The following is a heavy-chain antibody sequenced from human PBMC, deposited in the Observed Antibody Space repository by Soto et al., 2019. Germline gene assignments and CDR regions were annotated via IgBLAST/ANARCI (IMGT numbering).Heavy chain of an antibody. CDR3: ARDPNRRDGYNFDS. J-gene: IGHJ4*02. D-gene: IGHD5-12*01. Sequence: QVQLVESGGGLVEPGGSLRLSCSASGFIFTDYSMTWIRQAPGKGLEWVSYISNGDETTQYADSVKGRFSVSRDNAKKFLFLQRNSLRVADTAVYYCARDPNRRDGYNFDSWGRGALVTVSS. CDR1: GFIFTDYS. CDR2: ISNGDETT. V-gene: IGHV3-11*01.